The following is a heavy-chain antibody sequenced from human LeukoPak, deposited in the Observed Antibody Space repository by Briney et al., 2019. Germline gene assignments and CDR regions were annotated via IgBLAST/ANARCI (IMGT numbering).Heavy chain of an antibody. D-gene: IGHD3-3*01. CDR1: GGTFSSYA. CDR3: ASSIFGVVQTPYYYYYMDV. J-gene: IGHJ6*03. Sequence: SVKVSCKASGGTFSSYAISWVRQAPGQGLEWMGRIIPIFGTANYAQKFQGRVTITTDESTSTAYMELSSLRPEDTAVYYCASSIFGVVQTPYYYYYMDVWGKGTTVTVSS. CDR2: IIPIFGTA. V-gene: IGHV1-69*05.